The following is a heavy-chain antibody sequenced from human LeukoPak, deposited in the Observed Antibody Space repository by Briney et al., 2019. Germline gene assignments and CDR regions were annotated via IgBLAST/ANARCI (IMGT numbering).Heavy chain of an antibody. CDR3: ARDMSPCSAGACYSDY. V-gene: IGHV3-21*01. CDR2: ISLSSTYI. CDR1: GFTFSTYS. Sequence: GGSLRLSCAASGFTFSTYSMNWVRQAPGKGLEWVSSISLSSTYIYCADSVKGRFTISRDNAKNSLYLQMSGLRAEDTAMYYCARDMSPCSAGACYSDYWGQGTLVTVSS. J-gene: IGHJ4*02. D-gene: IGHD2-15*01.